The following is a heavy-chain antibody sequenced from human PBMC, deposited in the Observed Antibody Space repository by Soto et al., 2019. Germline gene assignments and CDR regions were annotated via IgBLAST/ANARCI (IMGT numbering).Heavy chain of an antibody. CDR3: ASYTHLWEWAS. CDR2: IYHRGST. J-gene: IGHJ1*01. D-gene: IGHD3-3*01. Sequence: SETLSLTCGVSGYSISSGHYWGWIRQPPGKGLEWIGSIYHRGSTYYNPSLESRVTISLDTSKNQFSLKLRSVTAADTAVYHGASYTHLWEWASGGQGTRVTVPS. CDR1: GYSISSGHY. V-gene: IGHV4-38-2*01.